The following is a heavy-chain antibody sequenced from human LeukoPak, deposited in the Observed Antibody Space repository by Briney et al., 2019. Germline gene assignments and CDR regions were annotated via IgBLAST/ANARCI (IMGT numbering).Heavy chain of an antibody. V-gene: IGHV4-38-2*02. CDR1: GFSVSSVYY. CDR2: IYYSGST. Sequence: SETLSLTCTVSGFSVSSVYYWGWIRQPPGKGLEWIGSIYYSGSTYYNPSLKSRVTISVDTSKNQFSLKLSSVTAADTAVYYCASESSSWYSFDPWGQGTLVTVSS. J-gene: IGHJ5*02. D-gene: IGHD6-13*01. CDR3: ASESSSWYSFDP.